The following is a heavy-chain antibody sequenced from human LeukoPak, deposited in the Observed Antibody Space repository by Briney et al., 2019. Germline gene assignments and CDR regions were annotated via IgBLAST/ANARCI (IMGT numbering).Heavy chain of an antibody. CDR2: ISTSGST. V-gene: IGHV4-4*07. CDR3: ARGAQSYDILTGWIFDY. CDR1: GGSISSYY. D-gene: IGHD3-9*01. Sequence: SETLSLTCTGSGGSISSYYWSWIRQPAGKGLEWIGRISTSGSTNYNPSLKSGVTMSVDTSKNQFSLNLSSVTAADTAVYYCARGAQSYDILTGWIFDYWGQGTLVTVSS. J-gene: IGHJ4*02.